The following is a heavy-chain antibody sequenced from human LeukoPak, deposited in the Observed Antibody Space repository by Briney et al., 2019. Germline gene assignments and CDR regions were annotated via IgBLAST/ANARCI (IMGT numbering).Heavy chain of an antibody. J-gene: IGHJ4*02. V-gene: IGHV3-15*01. Sequence: GGSLRLSCAASGFTFSNYAIHWVRQAPGKGLEWVGRIKSKTDGGTTDYAAPVRGRFTISRDDSKNTLYLQMNSLKTEDTAVYYCTTLWYYYDSRDYWGQGTLVTVSS. D-gene: IGHD3-22*01. CDR1: GFTFSNYA. CDR2: IKSKTDGGTT. CDR3: TTLWYYYDSRDY.